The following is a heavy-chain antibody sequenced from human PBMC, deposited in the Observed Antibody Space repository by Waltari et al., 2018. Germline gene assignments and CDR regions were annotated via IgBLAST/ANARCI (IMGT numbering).Heavy chain of an antibody. V-gene: IGHV3-23*04. Sequence: EVQLVESGGGLVQPGGSLRLSCAASGFTFSSYAMSWVRQAPGTGLEWVSAISGRGGITYYADSVKGRFTISRDNSKNTLYLQMNSLRAEDTAVYYCAKVGRMAAAEKIDYWGQGTLVTVSS. D-gene: IGHD6-13*01. J-gene: IGHJ4*02. CDR2: ISGRGGIT. CDR1: GFTFSSYA. CDR3: AKVGRMAAAEKIDY.